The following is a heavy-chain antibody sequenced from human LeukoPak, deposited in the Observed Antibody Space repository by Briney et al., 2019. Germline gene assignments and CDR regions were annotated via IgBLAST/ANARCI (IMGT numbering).Heavy chain of an antibody. CDR2: IKYDGSSK. Sequence: TGGSLRLSCAASGFTFNNSAMHWVRQAPGKGLEWVAFIKYDGSSKDYADSVMGRFTISRDNSKNTVYLQMNRLRPEDTAMYYCAKDYSGRYTSDYWGQGVLATVSS. CDR1: GFTFNNSA. V-gene: IGHV3-30*02. J-gene: IGHJ4*02. D-gene: IGHD1-26*01. CDR3: AKDYSGRYTSDY.